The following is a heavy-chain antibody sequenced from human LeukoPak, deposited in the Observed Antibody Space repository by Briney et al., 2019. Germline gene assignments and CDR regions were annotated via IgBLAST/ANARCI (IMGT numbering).Heavy chain of an antibody. D-gene: IGHD2-21*02. CDR2: INPNSGGT. Sequence: VASVKVSCKASGYTFTGYYMHWVRPAPGQGLEWMGWINPNSGGTNYAQKFQGRATMTRDTSISTAYMELSRLRSDDTAVYYCARGQGNVVVTAIPSDFDYWGQGTLVTVSS. CDR1: GYTFTGYY. V-gene: IGHV1-2*02. CDR3: ARGQGNVVVTAIPSDFDY. J-gene: IGHJ4*02.